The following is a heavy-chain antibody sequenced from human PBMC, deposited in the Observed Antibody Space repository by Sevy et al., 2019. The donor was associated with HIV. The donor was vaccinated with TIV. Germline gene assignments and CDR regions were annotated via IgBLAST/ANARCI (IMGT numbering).Heavy chain of an antibody. CDR2: ISGGGGST. J-gene: IGHJ4*02. CDR1: GFTFSSYA. CDR3: AKEYVTMVRGVIITPYFDY. D-gene: IGHD3-10*01. Sequence: GGSLRLSCAASGFTFSSYAMSWVRQAPGKGLEWVSAISGGGGSTYYADPVKGRFTISRDNSKNTLYLQMNSLRAEDTAVYYCAKEYVTMVRGVIITPYFDYWGQGTLVTVSS. V-gene: IGHV3-23*01.